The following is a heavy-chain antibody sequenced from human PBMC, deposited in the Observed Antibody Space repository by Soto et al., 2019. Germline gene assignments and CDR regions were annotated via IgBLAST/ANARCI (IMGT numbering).Heavy chain of an antibody. J-gene: IGHJ6*02. D-gene: IGHD1-1*01. CDR3: AGNTRYYYYGMDV. Sequence: EVQLVESGGGLVKPGGSLRLSCAASGFTFSSYSMNWVRQAPGKGLEWVSSISNSSSYIYYADSVKGRFTISRDNAKNALYLQMNSLRAEDTAVYYCAGNTRYYYYGMDVWGQGTTVTVSS. CDR1: GFTFSSYS. V-gene: IGHV3-21*01. CDR2: ISNSSSYI.